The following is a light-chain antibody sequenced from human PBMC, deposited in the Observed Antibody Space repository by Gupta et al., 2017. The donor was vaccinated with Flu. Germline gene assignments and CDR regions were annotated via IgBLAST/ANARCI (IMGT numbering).Light chain of an antibody. CDR2: LVS. J-gene: IGKJ1*01. V-gene: IGKV2-30*01. Sequence: DVVMTQSPLSLPVTLGQPASISCRSSQSLVYSDGNTILHWFQQRPGQSPRRLIYLVSHRESGVPDRFSSSGSGTEFTLKISRVEAEDVGVYFCMQGAHWPWAFGQGTKVEIK. CDR3: MQGAHWPWA. CDR1: QSLVYSDGNTI.